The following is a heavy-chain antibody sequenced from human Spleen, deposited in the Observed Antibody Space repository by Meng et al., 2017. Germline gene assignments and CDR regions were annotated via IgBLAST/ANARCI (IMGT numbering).Heavy chain of an antibody. D-gene: IGHD2-2*01. CDR1: GGIFSNYV. J-gene: IGHJ4*02. CDR3: ARKAGNCISTTCYSLDY. Sequence: SVKVSCKSLGGIFSNYVIGWVRQAPGQGLEWMGGINSVFGTTNYAQKFQGRVTITTDESTRTVYMELTRLTSEDTAVYFCARKAGNCISTTCYSLDYWGQG. CDR2: INSVFGTT. V-gene: IGHV1-69*05.